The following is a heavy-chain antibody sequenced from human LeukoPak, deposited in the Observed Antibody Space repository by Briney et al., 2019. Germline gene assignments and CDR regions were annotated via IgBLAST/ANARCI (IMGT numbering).Heavy chain of an antibody. Sequence: ASVKVSCKASGYTFTGYYMHWVRQAPGQGLEWMGWINPNSGGTNYAQKFQGRVTMTRDTSTSTVYMELSSLRSEDTAIYYCARIRDGYNDAYDLWGQGTVVTVPS. CDR1: GYTFTGYY. V-gene: IGHV1-2*02. J-gene: IGHJ3*01. D-gene: IGHD5-24*01. CDR2: INPNSGGT. CDR3: ARIRDGYNDAYDL.